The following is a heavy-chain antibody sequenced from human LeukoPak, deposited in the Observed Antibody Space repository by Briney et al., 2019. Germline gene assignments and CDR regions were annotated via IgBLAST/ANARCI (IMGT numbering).Heavy chain of an antibody. J-gene: IGHJ6*03. CDR2: INRDGSST. D-gene: IGHD6-13*01. V-gene: IGHV3-74*01. CDR1: GFTFSSYW. Sequence: PGGSLRLSCAASGFTFSSYWMHWVRQAPGKGLVWVSHINRDGSSTSYADSVKGRFTISRDNGKNTLYLQMNSLRAEDTAVYYCAREGYSSSWYSVYYYMDVWGKGTTVTVSS. CDR3: AREGYSSSWYSVYYYMDV.